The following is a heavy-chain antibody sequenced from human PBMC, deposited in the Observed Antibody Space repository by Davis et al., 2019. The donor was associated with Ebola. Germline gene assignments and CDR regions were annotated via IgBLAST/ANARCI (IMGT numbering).Heavy chain of an antibody. CDR1: GFPFSSYA. J-gene: IGHJ6*02. Sequence: GESLKISCAASGFPFSSYAMSWVRQAPGKGLEWVSAITGSGTSTYYADSVNGRFTISRDNAKNSLYLQMNSLRDEDTAVYYCARTYYYYDMDVWGQGTTVIVSS. CDR3: ARTYYYYDMDV. CDR2: ITGSGTST. V-gene: IGHV3-23*01.